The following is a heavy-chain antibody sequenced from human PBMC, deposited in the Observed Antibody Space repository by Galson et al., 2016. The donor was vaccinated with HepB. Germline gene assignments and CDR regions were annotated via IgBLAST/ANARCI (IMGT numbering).Heavy chain of an antibody. CDR1: GFSLRVTGVG. J-gene: IGHJ6*02. Sequence: PALVKPTQTLTLTCTFSGFSLRVTGVGVGWIRQPPGEAPEWLALIYWDDDKRYSPFLKHRLTIAKDTSKNQVVLTMTNLDPVGTGTYYCARAYCGGDCYSNNVLYYYGLDVWGQGTTVTVSS. CDR2: IYWDDDK. V-gene: IGHV2-5*02. CDR3: ARAYCGGDCYSNNVLYYYGLDV. D-gene: IGHD2-21*01.